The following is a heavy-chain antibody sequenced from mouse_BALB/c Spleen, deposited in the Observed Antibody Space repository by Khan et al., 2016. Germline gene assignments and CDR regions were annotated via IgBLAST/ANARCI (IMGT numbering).Heavy chain of an antibody. CDR1: GFSLSTFGMG. J-gene: IGHJ1*01. CDR3: ARRGSRYFDV. D-gene: IGHD1-1*01. Sequence: QVTLKESGPGILQPSQTLSLTCSFSGFSLSTFGMGVSWIRQPSGKGLEWLAHIYWDDDKHYNPSLKSRLTISKDTSNNQVFLQITTVDTADTATYYCARRGSRYFDVWGAGTTVTVSS. V-gene: IGHV8-9*01. CDR2: IYWDDDK.